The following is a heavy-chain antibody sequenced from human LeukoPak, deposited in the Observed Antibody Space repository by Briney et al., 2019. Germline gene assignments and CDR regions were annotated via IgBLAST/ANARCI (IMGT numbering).Heavy chain of an antibody. J-gene: IGHJ4*02. CDR1: GFTFSSNW. Sequence: PGGSLRLSCAASGFTFSSNWMTWVRQPPGKGLEWIGEINHSGSTNYNPSLKSRVTISVDTSENQFSLKLSSVTAADTAVYYCARTSISMYYYDSSGYSDYWGQGTLVTVSS. V-gene: IGHV4-34*01. CDR3: ARTSISMYYYDSSGYSDY. D-gene: IGHD3-22*01. CDR2: INHSGST.